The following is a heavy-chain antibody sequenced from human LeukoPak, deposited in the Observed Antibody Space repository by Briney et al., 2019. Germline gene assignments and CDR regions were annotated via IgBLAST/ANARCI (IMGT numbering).Heavy chain of an antibody. Sequence: SETLSLTCTVSGGSISSYYWSWIRQPPGKGLEWIGYIYYSGSTNYNPSLKSRVTISVDTSKNQFSLKLSSVTAADTAVYYCARQPGPVAAGGYFDYWGQGTLVTVSS. D-gene: IGHD6-19*01. CDR2: IYYSGST. CDR1: GGSISSYY. V-gene: IGHV4-59*08. CDR3: ARQPGPVAAGGYFDY. J-gene: IGHJ4*02.